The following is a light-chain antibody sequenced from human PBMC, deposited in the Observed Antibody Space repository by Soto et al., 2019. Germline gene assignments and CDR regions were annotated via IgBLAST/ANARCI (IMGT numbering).Light chain of an antibody. J-gene: IGKJ1*01. V-gene: IGKV3-20*01. Sequence: ESVLTQSPGSLSVSPGERATLSCRASQSFNSIYLAWYQQKPGQAPRLLIYGASSRATGIPDRFSGSGSGTDFTLTISRLEPEDFAVYYCHQYDSWTFGQGTKVDI. CDR2: GAS. CDR3: HQYDSWT. CDR1: QSFNSIY.